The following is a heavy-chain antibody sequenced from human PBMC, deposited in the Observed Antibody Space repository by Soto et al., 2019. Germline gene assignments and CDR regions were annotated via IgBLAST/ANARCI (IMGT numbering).Heavy chain of an antibody. CDR3: AKDRHYGSGTYSDSYLDY. J-gene: IGHJ4*02. D-gene: IGHD3-10*01. CDR2: ISGSGGTT. CDR1: GFTFNSYA. V-gene: IGHV3-23*01. Sequence: EVQLLESGGGLVQPGGSLRLSCGGSGFTFNSYAMTWFRKAPGKGLEWVSAISGSGGTTYNANSVKGRFTISRDQSKDTLYLQMNSLRAEDTAIYYCAKDRHYGSGTYSDSYLDYWGQGTLVTVSS.